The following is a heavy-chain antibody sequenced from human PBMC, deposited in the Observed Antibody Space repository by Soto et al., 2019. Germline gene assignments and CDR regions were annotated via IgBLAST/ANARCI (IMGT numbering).Heavy chain of an antibody. J-gene: IGHJ4*02. CDR3: ANFDGSDGMTTVTIG. CDR1: GFTFSSYA. Sequence: EVQLLESGGGLVQPGGSLRLSCAASGFTFSSYAMSWVRQAPGKGLEWVSAISGSGGSTYYADSVKGRFTISRDNSKNTLYLQMNSLRAEDTAVYDCANFDGSDGMTTVTIGWGQGTLVTVSS. V-gene: IGHV3-23*01. CDR2: ISGSGGST. D-gene: IGHD4-17*01.